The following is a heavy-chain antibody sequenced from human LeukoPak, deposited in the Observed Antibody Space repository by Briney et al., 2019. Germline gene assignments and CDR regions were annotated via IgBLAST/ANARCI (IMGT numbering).Heavy chain of an antibody. Sequence: SETLSLTCAVSGGSISSGGYSWSWIRQPPGKGLEWIGYIYHSGSTYYNPSLKSRVTISVDTSKNQFSLKLSSVTAADTAVYYCAARNRPNHPPDYWGQGTLVTVSS. CDR1: GGSISSGGYS. J-gene: IGHJ4*02. CDR2: IYHSGST. D-gene: IGHD1-1*01. CDR3: AARNRPNHPPDY. V-gene: IGHV4-30-2*01.